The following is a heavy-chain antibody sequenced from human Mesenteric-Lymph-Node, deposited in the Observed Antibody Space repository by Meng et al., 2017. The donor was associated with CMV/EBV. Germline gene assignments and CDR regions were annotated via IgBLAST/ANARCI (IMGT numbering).Heavy chain of an antibody. CDR1: GGSISSSNW. D-gene: IGHD3-3*01. CDR2: IYHSGST. V-gene: IGHV4-4*02. J-gene: IGHJ6*02. CDR3: ARDQAYYDFWSGYYATYYYYGMDV. Sequence: GSLRLSCAVSGGSISSSNWWSWVRQPPGKGLEWIGEIYHSGSTNYNPSLKSRVTISVDKSKNQFSLKLSSVTAADTAVYYCARDQAYYDFWSGYYATYYYYGMDVWGQGTTVTVSS.